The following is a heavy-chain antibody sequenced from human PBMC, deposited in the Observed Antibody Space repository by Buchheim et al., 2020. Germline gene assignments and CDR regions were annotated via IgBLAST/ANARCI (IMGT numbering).Heavy chain of an antibody. CDR2: VNSDGSGT. Sequence: EVQLVESGGGLVQPGGSLRLSCAASGFTFSRYWMHWVRQAPGKGLMWVSRVNSDGSGTGYADSVKGRFTIPRDNAKNPLYLQMNSLRAEDTAVYYCVKDLPNSGFAYDYWGQGSL. J-gene: IGHJ4*02. CDR1: GFTFSRYW. V-gene: IGHV3-74*01. CDR3: VKDLPNSGFAYDY. D-gene: IGHD5-12*01.